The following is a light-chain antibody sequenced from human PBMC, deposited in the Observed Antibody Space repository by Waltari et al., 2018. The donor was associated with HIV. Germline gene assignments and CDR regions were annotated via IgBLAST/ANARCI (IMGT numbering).Light chain of an antibody. V-gene: IGLV3-25*03. CDR2: KDS. Sequence: SYELTQPTSVSVSPGQTARITCSGDALPKQYTYWYQQKPGQAPVLVIYKDSERPSGIPERFSCSNSGTTVTLTISGVQAEDEADYYCQSADSSGSPYVVFGGGTKLTVL. J-gene: IGLJ2*01. CDR3: QSADSSGSPYVV. CDR1: ALPKQY.